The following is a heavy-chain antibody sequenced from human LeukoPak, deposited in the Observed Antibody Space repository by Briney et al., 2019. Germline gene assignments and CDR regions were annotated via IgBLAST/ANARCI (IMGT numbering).Heavy chain of an antibody. CDR1: GYTFTSYG. CDR2: ISAYNGNT. J-gene: IGHJ5*02. V-gene: IGHV1-18*01. Sequence: GASVKVSCKASGYTFTSYGIGWVRQAPGQGLEWMGWISAYNGNTNYAQKLQGRVTMTTDTSTNTAYMELRSLRSDDTAVYYCARAPFIDCSSTSCPFDPWGQGTLVTVSS. D-gene: IGHD2-2*01. CDR3: ARAPFIDCSSTSCPFDP.